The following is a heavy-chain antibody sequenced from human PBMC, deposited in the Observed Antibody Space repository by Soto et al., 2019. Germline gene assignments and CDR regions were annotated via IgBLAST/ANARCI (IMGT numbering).Heavy chain of an antibody. Sequence: EVQLVESGGGLVQPGGSLRLSCAASEFTFSSYWMNWVRQAPGKGREWVANIKEDGSEKYYVDSVKGRFTISRDNAKNSLYLQMNSLRGEDTAVYYCARDLGAPGRGSAVGYYYHYGMDVWGQGTKVTVSS. CDR3: ARDLGAPGRGSAVGYYYHYGMDV. J-gene: IGHJ6*02. V-gene: IGHV3-7*05. CDR2: IKEDGSEK. D-gene: IGHD2-2*01. CDR1: EFTFSSYW.